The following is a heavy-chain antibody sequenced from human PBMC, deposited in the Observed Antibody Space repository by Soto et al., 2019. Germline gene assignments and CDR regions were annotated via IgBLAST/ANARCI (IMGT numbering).Heavy chain of an antibody. D-gene: IGHD2-15*01. J-gene: IGHJ4*02. CDR3: ARDSGTVAAIFFLVY. V-gene: IGHV1-46*03. CDR2: INPSGGST. CDR1: GYTFTSYY. Sequence: ASVKVSCKASGYTFTSYYMHWVRQAPGQGLEWMGIINPSGGSTSYAQKFQGRVTMTRDTSTSTVYMELSSLRSEDTAVYYCARDSGTVAAIFFLVYWGQGTLVTVFS.